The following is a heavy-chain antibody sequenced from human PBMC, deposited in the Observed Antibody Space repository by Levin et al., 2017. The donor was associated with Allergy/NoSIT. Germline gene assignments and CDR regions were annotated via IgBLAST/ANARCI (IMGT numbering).Heavy chain of an antibody. J-gene: IGHJ4*02. CDR2: IYHSGST. V-gene: IGHV4-39*01. CDR3: ARSQLGTELIDY. D-gene: IGHD1-1*01. Sequence: KTSETLSLICSVSGGSISSTSYYWGWIRQPPGKGLEWIGHIYHSGSTYYNPSLKSRVTISVDTSKNQFSLKLSSVTAADTAVYYCARSQLGTELIDYWGQGTLVTVSS. CDR1: GGSISSTSYY.